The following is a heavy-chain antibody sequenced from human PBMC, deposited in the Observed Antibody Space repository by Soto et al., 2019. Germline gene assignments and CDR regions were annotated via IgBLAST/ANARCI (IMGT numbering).Heavy chain of an antibody. CDR1: GYSVSSRFW. CDR2: IYHSGSA. V-gene: IGHV4-4*02. CDR3: ARYNAASGTYYFDY. D-gene: IGHD6-13*01. Sequence: SETLSLTCAVSGYSVSSRFWWIWVRQSPGKGLEWIGEIYHSGSANYNPSLKSRVTMSVDNSKNQFSLKLNSVTAADTAVYYCARYNAASGTYYFDYWGQGTLVTVSS. J-gene: IGHJ4*02.